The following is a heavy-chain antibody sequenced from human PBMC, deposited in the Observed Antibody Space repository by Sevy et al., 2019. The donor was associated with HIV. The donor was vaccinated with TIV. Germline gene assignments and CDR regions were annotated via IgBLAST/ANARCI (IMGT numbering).Heavy chain of an antibody. CDR1: GYTLTELS. CDR3: ATGDPIAVAVSLIDY. CDR2: FDPEDGET. J-gene: IGHJ4*02. Sequence: ASVKVSCKVSGYTLTELSMHWVRQAPGKGLEWMGGFDPEDGETIYSQKFQGRVTMTEDTSTDTAYMELSSLRSEDTAVYYCATGDPIAVAVSLIDYWGQGTLVTVSS. V-gene: IGHV1-24*01. D-gene: IGHD6-19*01.